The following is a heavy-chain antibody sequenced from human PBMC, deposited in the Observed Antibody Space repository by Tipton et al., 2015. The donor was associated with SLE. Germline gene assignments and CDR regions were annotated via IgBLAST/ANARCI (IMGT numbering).Heavy chain of an antibody. CDR1: GFTFSSYG. Sequence: GSLRLSCAASGFTFSSYGMHWVRQAPGKGLEWVAFIRYDGSNKYYADSVKGRFTISRDNSKNTLYLQMNSLRAEDTAVYYCARGRSPAPFDYWGQGTLVTVSS. V-gene: IGHV3-30*02. J-gene: IGHJ4*02. D-gene: IGHD2-2*01. CDR2: IRYDGSNK. CDR3: ARGRSPAPFDY.